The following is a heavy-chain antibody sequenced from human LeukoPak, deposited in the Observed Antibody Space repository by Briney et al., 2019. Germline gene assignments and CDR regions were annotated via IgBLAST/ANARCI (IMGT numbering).Heavy chain of an antibody. V-gene: IGHV3-23*01. CDR2: ISGSGGST. J-gene: IGHJ5*02. D-gene: IGHD3-3*01. CDR1: GFTFSGYW. Sequence: AGGSLRLSCAASGFTFSGYWMSWVRQAPGKGLEWVSAISGSGGSTYYADSVKGRFTISRDNSKKTLYLQMNSLRAEDTAVYYCAKGKIWSGRLSRWFDPWGQGTLVTVSS. CDR3: AKGKIWSGRLSRWFDP.